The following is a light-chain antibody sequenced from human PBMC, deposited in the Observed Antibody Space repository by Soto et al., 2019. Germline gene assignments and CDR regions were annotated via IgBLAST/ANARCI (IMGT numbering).Light chain of an antibody. Sequence: QSALTQPASVSGSPGQSITISCTGTSSDVGGYNYVSWYQQHPGKAPKLMIYDVSNRPSGVSNRFSGSKSGNTASLTISGLQAEDEADYYCSSYTSSNTLHVLFGAGTKLTVL. J-gene: IGLJ2*01. V-gene: IGLV2-14*01. CDR3: SSYTSSNTLHVL. CDR2: DVS. CDR1: SSDVGGYNY.